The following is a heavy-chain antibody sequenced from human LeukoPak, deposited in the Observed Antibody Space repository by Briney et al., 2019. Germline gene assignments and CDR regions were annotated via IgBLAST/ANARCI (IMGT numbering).Heavy chain of an antibody. V-gene: IGHV3-7*01. J-gene: IGHJ4*02. CDR3: ARDLTAYDSSGPYFFDY. Sequence: AGSLRLSCAASGFTFSNYWMSWVRHPPGKGLGWVGNIHQDGSDKYYVDSVKGRFTIARVNAQNSLYLQLNSMRAEDTAVYYCARDLTAYDSSGPYFFDYWGQGTLVTVSS. CDR1: GFTFSNYW. CDR2: IHQDGSDK. D-gene: IGHD3-22*01.